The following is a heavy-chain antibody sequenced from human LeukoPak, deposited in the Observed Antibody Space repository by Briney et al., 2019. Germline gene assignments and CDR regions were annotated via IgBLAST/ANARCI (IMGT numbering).Heavy chain of an antibody. Sequence: GWSLRLYCAASGFTFDDYGMSWVRQASGKGVVGPSGINWSGGSTGYAEFVKGRFTISRDNAETSLYLQVNSLRAEDTALYYCARVYTFGGVIVLYYFDYWGQGTLVTVSS. CDR2: INWSGGST. CDR1: GFTFDDYG. CDR3: ARVYTFGGVIVLYYFDY. V-gene: IGHV3-20*04. D-gene: IGHD3-16*02. J-gene: IGHJ4*02.